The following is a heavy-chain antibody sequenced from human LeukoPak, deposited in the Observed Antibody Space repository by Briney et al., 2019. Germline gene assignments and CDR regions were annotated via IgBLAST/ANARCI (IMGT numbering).Heavy chain of an antibody. CDR2: INHSGST. CDR1: GGSFSGYY. CDR3: TGAPNNHYFDY. J-gene: IGHJ4*02. V-gene: IGHV4-34*03. Sequence: PSETLSLTCAVYGGSFSGYYWSWIRQPPGKGLEWIGEINHSGSTNYNPSLKSRVTISVDTSKNQFSLKLSSVTAADTAVYYCTGAPNNHYFDYWGQGTLVTVSS. D-gene: IGHD1-14*01.